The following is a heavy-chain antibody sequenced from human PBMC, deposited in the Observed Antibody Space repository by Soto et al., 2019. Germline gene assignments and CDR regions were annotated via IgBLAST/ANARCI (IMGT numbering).Heavy chain of an antibody. CDR1: GGSISSYY. Sequence: SETLSLTCTVSGGSISSYYWSWIRQPAGKGLEWIGRIYTSGSTNYNPSLKSRVTMSVDTSKNQFSLKLSSVTAADTAVYYCARRYCSGGSCFPDAFDIWGQGTMVTVSS. CDR2: IYTSGST. J-gene: IGHJ3*02. D-gene: IGHD2-15*01. V-gene: IGHV4-4*07. CDR3: ARRYCSGGSCFPDAFDI.